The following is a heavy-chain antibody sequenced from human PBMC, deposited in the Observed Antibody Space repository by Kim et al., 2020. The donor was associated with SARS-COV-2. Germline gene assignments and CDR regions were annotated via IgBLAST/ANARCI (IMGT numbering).Heavy chain of an antibody. V-gene: IGHV4-39*07. Sequence: SETLSLTCTVSGGSISSSSYYWGWIRQPPGKGLEWIGSIYYSGSTYYNPSLKSRVTISVDTSKNQFSLKLSSVTAADTAVYYCARRLKYCSGGSCQGLFDYWGQGTLVTVSS. CDR2: IYYSGST. D-gene: IGHD2-15*01. CDR1: GGSISSSSYY. CDR3: ARRLKYCSGGSCQGLFDY. J-gene: IGHJ4*02.